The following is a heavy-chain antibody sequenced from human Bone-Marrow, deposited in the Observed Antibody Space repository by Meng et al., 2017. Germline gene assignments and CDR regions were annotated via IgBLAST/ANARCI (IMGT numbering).Heavy chain of an antibody. D-gene: IGHD2-21*02. J-gene: IGHJ4*02. CDR1: GCSISTYY. V-gene: IGHV4-59*01. CDR3: ARGPSHGGSYSDY. CDR2: INYSGRT. Sequence: QVQLQESGPGLVKCSETLSPTCTVSGCSISTYYWSWIRQSPEKGLEWIGYINYSGRTNYIPSLRSRATISVDPSKNQFSLNLRSVTAADTAVYYCARGPSHGGSYSDYWGQGTLVTVSS.